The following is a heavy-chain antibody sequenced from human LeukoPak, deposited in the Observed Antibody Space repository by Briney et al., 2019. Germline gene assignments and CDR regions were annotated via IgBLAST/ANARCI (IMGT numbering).Heavy chain of an antibody. Sequence: GGSLRLSCAASGFTFSSYGMHWVRQAPGKALEWVSSITSSGTYIFYADSVKGRFTISRDNANNSLHLQMNSLRVEDTGIYFCARGSTFGGVISDFWGQGTLVTVSS. CDR2: ITSSGTYI. CDR1: GFTFSSYG. J-gene: IGHJ4*02. V-gene: IGHV3-21*04. D-gene: IGHD3-16*02. CDR3: ARGSTFGGVISDF.